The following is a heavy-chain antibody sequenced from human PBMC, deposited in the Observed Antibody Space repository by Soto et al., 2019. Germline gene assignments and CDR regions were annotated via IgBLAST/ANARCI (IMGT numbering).Heavy chain of an antibody. D-gene: IGHD2-2*01. CDR1: GFTFSSSA. CDR2: ISGSGGST. Sequence: EVQLLESGGGLVQPGGSLRLSCAASGFTFSSSAMSWVRQAPGKGLEWVSVISGSGGSTYYADSVKVRFTISRDNYKNTLFLEMNRLRAEDTAVYYCSKDFVVVPAGYFDDWGQGTLVTVSS. V-gene: IGHV3-23*01. J-gene: IGHJ4*02. CDR3: SKDFVVVPAGYFDD.